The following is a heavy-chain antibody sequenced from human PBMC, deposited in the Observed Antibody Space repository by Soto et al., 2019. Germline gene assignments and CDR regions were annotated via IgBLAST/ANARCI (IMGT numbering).Heavy chain of an antibody. Sequence: GGSLRLSCAASGFIFSGNWMSWVRQAPGKGLEWVANIKYDGSEKRYVDSVEGRFTISRDNAKNSLYLQMNNLVVEDTATYYCARYHFGDYAFDSWGQGTPVTSPQ. CDR3: ARYHFGDYAFDS. J-gene: IGHJ5*01. D-gene: IGHD4-17*01. CDR2: IKYDGSEK. V-gene: IGHV3-7*04. CDR1: GFIFSGNW.